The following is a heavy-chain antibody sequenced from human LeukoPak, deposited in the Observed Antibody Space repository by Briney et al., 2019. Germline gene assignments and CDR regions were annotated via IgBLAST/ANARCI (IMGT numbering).Heavy chain of an antibody. CDR2: ISGNGAAT. Sequence: GGSLRLSCAASGFTFSGSAMSWVRQAPGKGLEWVSAISGNGAATFYADSVKGRFTISRDNSKNTLYLQMNSLKVEDTALYYCAREGDDFWSGYYSYFDYWGQGTLVTVSS. CDR3: AREGDDFWSGYYSYFDY. V-gene: IGHV3-23*01. D-gene: IGHD3-3*01. J-gene: IGHJ4*02. CDR1: GFTFSGSA.